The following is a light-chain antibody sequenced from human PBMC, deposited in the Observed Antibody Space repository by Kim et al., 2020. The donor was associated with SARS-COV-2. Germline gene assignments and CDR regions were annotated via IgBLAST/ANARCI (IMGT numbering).Light chain of an antibody. V-gene: IGLV3-19*01. J-gene: IGLJ7*01. CDR3: NSRDSSGNHAV. Sequence: ALGQTVRITCQGDSLRSYYAIWYQQKPGQAPVLVIYGKNNRPSGIPDRFSGYSSGNTASLTITGAQAEDEADYYCNSRDSSGNHAVFGGGTQLTVL. CDR1: SLRSYY. CDR2: GKN.